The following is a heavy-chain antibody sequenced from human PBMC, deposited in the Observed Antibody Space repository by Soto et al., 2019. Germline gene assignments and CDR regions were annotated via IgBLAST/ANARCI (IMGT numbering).Heavy chain of an antibody. CDR1: GFSLTSSAVG. V-gene: IGHV2-5*02. D-gene: IGHD6-19*01. J-gene: IGHJ4*02. Sequence: QITLKESGPTLVKPTQTLTLTCTFSGFSLTSSAVGVGWIRQPPGKAPEWLALLYWDDANQYSPSLRNRLTLTRDTSKNQVVLTMTNMAPVDTATYYCAHGSGWLFDSCGQGTLVTVSS. CDR3: AHGSGWLFDS. CDR2: LYWDDAN.